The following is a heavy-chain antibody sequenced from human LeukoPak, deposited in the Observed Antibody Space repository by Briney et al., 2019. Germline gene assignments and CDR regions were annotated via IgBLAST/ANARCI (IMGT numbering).Heavy chain of an antibody. D-gene: IGHD3-10*01. J-gene: IGHJ6*03. CDR1: GGSFSGYY. CDR3: ATAQLQQSYERSYTNYYHYYYMDV. Sequence: SETLSLTCGVYGGSFSGYYWSWIRQPPGKGLEWIGYIFDSGSTNYDPSLKSRVTISVDTSKNQFSLRLSSVTAADTAVYYCATAQLQQSYERSYTNYYHYYYMDVWGKGTTVTVSS. V-gene: IGHV4-59*01. CDR2: IFDSGST.